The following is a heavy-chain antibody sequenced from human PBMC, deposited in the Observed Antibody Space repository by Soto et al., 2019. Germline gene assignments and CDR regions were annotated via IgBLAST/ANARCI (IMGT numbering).Heavy chain of an antibody. Sequence: ASVKVSCKASGYTFTSYAMHWVRQAPGQRLEWMRWINAGNGNTKYSRKFQGRVTITRDTSASTAYMELSSLRSEDTAVYYCARTLYGDNVDYWGQGTLVTVSS. V-gene: IGHV1-3*01. CDR2: INAGNGNT. D-gene: IGHD4-17*01. J-gene: IGHJ4*02. CDR3: ARTLYGDNVDY. CDR1: GYTFTSYA.